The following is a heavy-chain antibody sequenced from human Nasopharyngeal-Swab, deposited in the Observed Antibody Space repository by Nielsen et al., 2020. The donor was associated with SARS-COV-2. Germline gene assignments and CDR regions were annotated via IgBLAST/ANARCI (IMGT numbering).Heavy chain of an antibody. V-gene: IGHV4-39*01. J-gene: IGHJ4*02. CDR2: IYYSGST. D-gene: IGHD6-13*01. Sequence: SETLSLTCTVSGCSISSSSYYWGWIRQPPGKGLEWIGSIYYSGSTYYNPSLKSRVTISVDTSKNQFSLKLSSVTAADTAVYYCARQGFSGIAAALDYWGQGTLVTVSS. CDR1: GCSISSSSYY. CDR3: ARQGFSGIAAALDY.